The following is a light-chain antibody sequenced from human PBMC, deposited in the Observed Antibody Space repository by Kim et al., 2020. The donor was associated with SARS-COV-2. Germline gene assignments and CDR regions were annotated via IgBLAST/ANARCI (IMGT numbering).Light chain of an antibody. CDR3: HVWDSTTDLPV. V-gene: IGLV3-21*02. Sequence: PGQAATITCGVENIGAKGVLWYQKRPGQDPELLMYKDNERPSGIPERFSGSNAGNTAHLTITRVEAGDEDDYTCHVWDSTTDLPVFGGGTQLTVL. J-gene: IGLJ7*01. CDR1: NIGAKG. CDR2: KDN.